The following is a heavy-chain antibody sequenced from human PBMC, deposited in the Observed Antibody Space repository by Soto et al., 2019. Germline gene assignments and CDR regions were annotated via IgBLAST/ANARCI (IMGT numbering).Heavy chain of an antibody. CDR2: IYYSGST. J-gene: IGHJ5*02. D-gene: IGHD6-19*01. Sequence: QVQLQESGPGLVRPSETLSLTCTVSGDSISASYWTGIRQPPGKGLEWIGYIYYSGSTNYNPSLKSRVTISVDTSKNQFSLKLSSVTAADTAVYYCARLAAVAEGGWFDPWGQGTLVTVSS. CDR3: ARLAAVAEGGWFDP. CDR1: GDSISASY. V-gene: IGHV4-59*01.